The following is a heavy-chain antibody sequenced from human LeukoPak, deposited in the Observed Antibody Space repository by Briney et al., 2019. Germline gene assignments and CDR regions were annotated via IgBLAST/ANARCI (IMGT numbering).Heavy chain of an antibody. Sequence: SETLSLTCTVSGGSISSYYWSWIRQPPGKGLEWIGYIYYSGSTNYNPSLKSRVTISVDTSKNQFSLKLSSVTAADTAMYYCARSPPPLDYMDVWGKGTTVTVSS. V-gene: IGHV4-59*01. D-gene: IGHD3-16*01. CDR3: ARSPPPLDYMDV. CDR2: IYYSGST. J-gene: IGHJ6*03. CDR1: GGSISSYY.